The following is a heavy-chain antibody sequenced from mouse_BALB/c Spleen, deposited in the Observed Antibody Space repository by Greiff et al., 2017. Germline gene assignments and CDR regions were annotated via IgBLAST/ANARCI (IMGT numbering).Heavy chain of an antibody. Sequence: EVQLMESGGGLVQPGGSLRLSCATSGFTFTDYYMSWVRQPPGKALEWLGFIRNKANGYTTEYSASVKGRFTISRDNSQSILYLQMNTLRAEDSATYYCARDGRYGNYGSYFDYWGQGTTLTVSS. J-gene: IGHJ2*01. CDR1: GFTFTDYY. D-gene: IGHD2-10*02. CDR3: ARDGRYGNYGSYFDY. V-gene: IGHV7-3*02. CDR2: IRNKANGYTT.